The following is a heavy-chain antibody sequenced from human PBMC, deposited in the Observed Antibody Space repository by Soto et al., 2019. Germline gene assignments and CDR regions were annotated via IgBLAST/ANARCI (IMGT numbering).Heavy chain of an antibody. CDR3: ARYSSNWFQTEGMDV. Sequence: PSETLSLTCTVSVDSISTYYWSWIRQPAGKGLEWIGRIDASGNTNYNPSLKSRVTMSVDTSKKQFSLTLTSVTAADTAVYYCARYSSNWFQTEGMDVWGQGTTVTVAS. D-gene: IGHD6-13*01. CDR1: VDSISTYY. J-gene: IGHJ6*02. V-gene: IGHV4-4*07. CDR2: IDASGNT.